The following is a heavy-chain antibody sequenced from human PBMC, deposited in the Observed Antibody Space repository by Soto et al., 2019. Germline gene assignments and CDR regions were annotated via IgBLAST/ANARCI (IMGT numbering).Heavy chain of an antibody. V-gene: IGHV4-39*01. D-gene: IGHD4-17*01. CDR3: ARHDGGHDYGARWGWFDP. CDR1: GGSTSSSSYY. J-gene: IGHJ5*02. Sequence: QLQLQESGPGLVKPSETLSLTCNVSGGSTSSSSYYWGWIRQPPGKGLEWIGSIYYSGSTYYNPSLKSRVTISVDTSKNQFSLKLSSVTAADTAVYYCARHDGGHDYGARWGWFDPWGQGTLVTVSS. CDR2: IYYSGST.